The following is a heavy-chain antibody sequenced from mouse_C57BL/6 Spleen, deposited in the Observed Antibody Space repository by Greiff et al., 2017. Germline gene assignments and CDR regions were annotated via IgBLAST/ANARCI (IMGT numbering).Heavy chain of an antibody. CDR3: ARNWGSSHFDY. V-gene: IGHV1-20*01. D-gene: IGHD1-1*01. Sequence: EVQLQQSGPELVKPGDSVKISCKASGYSFTGYFMNWVMQSHGKGLEWIGLINPYDSDTFYTQKFKGKATLTVDKQFSTDHMELRSLTSEESSVYYCARNWGSSHFDYGGQGTTLTVSS. CDR2: INPYDSDT. J-gene: IGHJ2*01. CDR1: GYSFTGYF.